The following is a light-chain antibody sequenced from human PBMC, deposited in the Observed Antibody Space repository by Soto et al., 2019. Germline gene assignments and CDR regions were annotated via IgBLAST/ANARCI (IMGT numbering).Light chain of an antibody. CDR3: CSYAGSYSDYV. J-gene: IGLJ1*01. CDR2: DVN. V-gene: IGLV2-11*01. Sequence: QSVLTQPRSVSGSPGQSVTISCTGTSSDVGGYNFVSWYQQHPGKAPKLMIYDVNERPSGVPDRFSGSKSGNTASLTISGLQAEDEADYYCCSYAGSYSDYVFGTGTKVTVL. CDR1: SSDVGGYNF.